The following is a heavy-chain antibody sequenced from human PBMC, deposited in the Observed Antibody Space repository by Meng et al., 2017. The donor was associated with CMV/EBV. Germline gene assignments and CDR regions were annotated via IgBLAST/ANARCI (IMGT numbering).Heavy chain of an antibody. J-gene: IGHJ6*02. CDR1: GFTFSSYG. CDR3: AKHAGSYYSYYYYYGMDV. Sequence: GGSLRLSCAASGFTFSSYGMHWVRQAPGKGLEWVAFIRYDGSNKYYADSVKGQFTISRDNSKNTLYLQMNSLRAEDTAVYYCAKHAGSYYSYYYYYGMDVWGQGTTVTVSS. D-gene: IGHD1-26*01. CDR2: IRYDGSNK. V-gene: IGHV3-30*02.